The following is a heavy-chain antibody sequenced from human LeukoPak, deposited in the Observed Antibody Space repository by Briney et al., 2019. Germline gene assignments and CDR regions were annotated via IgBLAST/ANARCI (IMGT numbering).Heavy chain of an antibody. CDR2: IYYSGST. CDR3: ARDSRPLVRGVISNFDY. J-gene: IGHJ4*02. CDR1: GGSISSSSYY. Sequence: PSETLSLTCTVSGGSISSSSYYWGWIRQPPGKGLEWIGSIYYSGSTYYNPSLKSRVTISVDTSKNQFSLKLSSVTAADTAVYYCARDSRPLVRGVISNFDYWGQGTLVTVSS. V-gene: IGHV4-39*07. D-gene: IGHD3-10*01.